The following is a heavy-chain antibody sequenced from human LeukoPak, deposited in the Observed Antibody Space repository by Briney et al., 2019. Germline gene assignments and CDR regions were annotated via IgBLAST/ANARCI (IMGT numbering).Heavy chain of an antibody. CDR2: ISSSSSYI. Sequence: TGGSLRLSCSASGFTFTTYGMNWVRQAPGKGLEWVSPISSSSSYIYYADSVKGRFTISRDNAKNSLYLQMNSLRAEDTAVYYCARDFSSFGSGSYHDYWGQGTLVTVSS. V-gene: IGHV3-21*01. CDR3: ARDFSSFGSGSYHDY. CDR1: GFTFTTYG. D-gene: IGHD3-10*01. J-gene: IGHJ4*02.